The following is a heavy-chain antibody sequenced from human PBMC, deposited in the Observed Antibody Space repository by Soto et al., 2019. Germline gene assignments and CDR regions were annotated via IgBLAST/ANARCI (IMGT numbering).Heavy chain of an antibody. CDR2: IYWNDDK. CDR3: AHRSILKYSSSRGTWFDP. CDR1: GFSLSTSGVG. J-gene: IGHJ5*02. Sequence: QITLKESGPTLVKPTQTLTLTCTCSGFSLSTSGVGVGWIRQPPGKALEWLALIYWNDDKRYSPSLKSRLTITKDTSKNQVVLTMTNMDPVDTATYYCAHRSILKYSSSRGTWFDPWGQGTLVTGSS. D-gene: IGHD6-13*01. V-gene: IGHV2-5*01.